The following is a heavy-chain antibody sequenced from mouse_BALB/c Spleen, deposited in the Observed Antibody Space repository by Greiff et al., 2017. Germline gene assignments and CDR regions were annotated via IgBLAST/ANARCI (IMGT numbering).Heavy chain of an antibody. CDR3: ARRAVEGRYFDV. CDR1: GFTFSSFG. Sequence: EVKLVESGGGLVQPGGSRKLSCAASGFTFSSFGMHWVRQAPEKGLEWVAYISSGSSTIYYADTVKGRFTISRDNPKNTLFLQMTSLRSEDTAMYYCARRAVEGRYFDVWGAGTTVTVSS. D-gene: IGHD1-1*01. CDR2: ISSGSSTI. V-gene: IGHV5-17*02. J-gene: IGHJ1*01.